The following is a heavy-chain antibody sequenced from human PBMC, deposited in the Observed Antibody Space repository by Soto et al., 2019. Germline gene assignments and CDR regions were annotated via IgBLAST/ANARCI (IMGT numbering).Heavy chain of an antibody. J-gene: IGHJ6*02. CDR2: IIPIFGTA. V-gene: IGHV1-69*12. D-gene: IGHD2-2*01. CDR3: ARHVPAAGYYYGMDV. CDR1: GGTFSSYA. Sequence: QVQLVQSGAEVKKPGSSVKVSCKASGGTFSSYAISWVRQAPGQGLEWMGGIIPIFGTANYAQKFQGRVTITADESTSTADMGRSSLRSEDTAVYYCARHVPAAGYYYGMDVWGQGTTVTVSS.